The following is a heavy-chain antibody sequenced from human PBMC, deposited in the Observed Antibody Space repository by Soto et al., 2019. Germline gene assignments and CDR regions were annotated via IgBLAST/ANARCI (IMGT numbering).Heavy chain of an antibody. CDR2: ISAYNGNT. CDR1: GYTFTSYG. J-gene: IGHJ6*02. D-gene: IGHD6-13*01. Sequence: VKVSCKASGYTFTSYGISWVRQAPGQGLEWMGWISAYNGNTNYAQKLQGRVTMTTDTSTSTAYMELRSLRSDDTAVYYCARSRAAAPPRVGMDVWGQGTTVTVSS. V-gene: IGHV1-18*01. CDR3: ARSRAAAPPRVGMDV.